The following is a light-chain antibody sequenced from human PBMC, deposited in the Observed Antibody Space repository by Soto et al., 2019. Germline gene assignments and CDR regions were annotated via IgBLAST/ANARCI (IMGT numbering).Light chain of an antibody. Sequence: EIVLTQSPATLSLSPGERATLSCRASQSVSSNLAWYQQKPGQAPRLLIYGASTRATGIPARFSGSGSGTEFTLTISSLQDEDFAVYYCQQYNSWPPLTFGGGTKVEIK. CDR1: QSVSSN. V-gene: IGKV3-15*01. J-gene: IGKJ4*01. CDR2: GAS. CDR3: QQYNSWPPLT.